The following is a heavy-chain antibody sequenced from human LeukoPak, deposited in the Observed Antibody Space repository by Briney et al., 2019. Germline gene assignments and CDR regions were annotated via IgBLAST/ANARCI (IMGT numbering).Heavy chain of an antibody. CDR3: ASQYYDSSGYPPDI. CDR2: IIPILGIA. Sequence: SVKVSCKASGGTFSSYAISWVRQAPGQGLEWMGRIIPILGIANYAQKFQGRVTITADKSTSTAYMELSSLRSEDTAVYYCASQYYDSSGYPPDIWGQGTMVTVSS. CDR1: GGTFSSYA. D-gene: IGHD3-22*01. J-gene: IGHJ3*02. V-gene: IGHV1-69*04.